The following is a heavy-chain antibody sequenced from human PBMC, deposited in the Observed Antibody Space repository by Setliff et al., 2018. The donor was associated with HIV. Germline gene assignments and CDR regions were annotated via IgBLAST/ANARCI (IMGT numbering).Heavy chain of an antibody. CDR3: VTGPGGPVGRDQPNGY. CDR1: GNFISSDIYF. V-gene: IGHV4-61*09. CDR2: IYASGVI. D-gene: IGHD2-2*03. Sequence: SETLSFTCNVSGNFISSDIYFWSWIRQPAGKGLEWLGHIYASGVIKHNPSLKSRVIISVDTSRSQFSLTLKSVTAADSAIYFCVTGPGGPVGRDQPNGYWGQGTLVTVSS. J-gene: IGHJ4*02.